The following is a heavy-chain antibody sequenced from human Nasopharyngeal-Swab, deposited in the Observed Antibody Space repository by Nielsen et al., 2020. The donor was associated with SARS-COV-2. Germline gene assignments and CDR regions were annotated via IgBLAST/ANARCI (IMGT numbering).Heavy chain of an antibody. D-gene: IGHD3-22*01. J-gene: IGHJ4*02. Sequence: VRQAPGKGLEWVANIKQDGSEKYYVDSVKGRFTISRDNAKNSLYLQMNSLRAEDTAVYYCARDKTYYYDSSGYSQDYWGQGTPVTVSS. V-gene: IGHV3-7*01. CDR2: IKQDGSEK. CDR3: ARDKTYYYDSSGYSQDY.